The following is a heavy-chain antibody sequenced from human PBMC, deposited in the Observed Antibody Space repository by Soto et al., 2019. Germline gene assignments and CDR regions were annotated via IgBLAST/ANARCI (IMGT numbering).Heavy chain of an antibody. CDR3: AKDGSPSGWPPRFDP. CDR2: ISASGSGT. Sequence: EGQLLESGGGLVQPGGSLRLSCAASGFTFSISAMSWVRQAPGKGLEWVSTISASGSGTYHADSVKGRFSISRDNSRNTLYLQMNSLRAEDTAMYYCAKDGSPSGWPPRFDPWGPGILVTVSS. J-gene: IGHJ5*02. V-gene: IGHV3-23*01. CDR1: GFTFSISA. D-gene: IGHD6-19*01.